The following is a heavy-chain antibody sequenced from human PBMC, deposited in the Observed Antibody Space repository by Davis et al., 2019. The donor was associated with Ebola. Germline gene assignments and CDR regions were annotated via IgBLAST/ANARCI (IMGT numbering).Heavy chain of an antibody. CDR3: ARGRELLWFGDPFDC. CDR1: GFTFSSYS. D-gene: IGHD3-10*01. J-gene: IGHJ4*02. Sequence: GESLKISCAASGFTFSSYSMNWVRQAPGQGLEWVSYISSGSNTRYYADSVMGRFTISRDNAKNSLYLHMNSLRDEDTAVYYCARGRELLWFGDPFDCWGQGTLVTVSS. CDR2: ISSGSNTR. V-gene: IGHV3-48*02.